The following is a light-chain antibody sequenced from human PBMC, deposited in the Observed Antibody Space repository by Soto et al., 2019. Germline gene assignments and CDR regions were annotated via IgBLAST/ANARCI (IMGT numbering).Light chain of an antibody. CDR3: LLSFSGTRV. CDR2: DTS. CDR1: TGAVTSGHY. V-gene: IGLV7-46*01. J-gene: IGLJ2*01. Sequence: QAVVTQEPSLTVSPGGTVTLTCGPSTGAVTSGHYPYWFQQKPGQAPRTLIYDTSNKHSWTPARFSASLLGGRAALTLSGAQPEDEAEYYCLLSFSGTRVFGGGTKLTVL.